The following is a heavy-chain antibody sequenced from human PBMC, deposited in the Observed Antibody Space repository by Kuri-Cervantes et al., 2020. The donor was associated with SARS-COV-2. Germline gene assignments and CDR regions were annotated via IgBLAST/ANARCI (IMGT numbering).Heavy chain of an antibody. D-gene: IGHD3-3*01. J-gene: IGHJ6*03. CDR1: GGSISISSYY. V-gene: IGHV4-39*01. CDR3: ARRAKMLRFLEWFPGYMDV. Sequence: GSLRLSCTVSGGSISISSYYWGWIRQPPGKGLEWIGSIYYSGSTYYNPSLKSRVTISVDTSKNQFSLKLSSVTAADTAVYYCARRAKMLRFLEWFPGYMDVWGKGTTVTVSS. CDR2: IYYSGST.